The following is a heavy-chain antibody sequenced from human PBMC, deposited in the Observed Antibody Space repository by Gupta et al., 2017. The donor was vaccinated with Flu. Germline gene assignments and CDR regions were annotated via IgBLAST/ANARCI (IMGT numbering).Heavy chain of an antibody. D-gene: IGHD3-16*02. Sequence: QVTLKESGPVLVKPTETLTLTCTVSGFSLSNARMGVSWIRQPPGKALEWLAHIFSNDEKSYSTSLKSRLTISKDTSKSQVVLTMTNMDPVDTATYYCARIWYDYVWGSYRTYYFDYWGQGTLVTVSS. CDR2: IFSNDEK. J-gene: IGHJ4*02. CDR1: GFSLSNARMG. CDR3: ARIWYDYVWGSYRTYYFDY. V-gene: IGHV2-26*01.